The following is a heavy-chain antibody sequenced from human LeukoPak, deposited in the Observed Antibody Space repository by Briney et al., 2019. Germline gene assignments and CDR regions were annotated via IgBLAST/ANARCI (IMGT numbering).Heavy chain of an antibody. V-gene: IGHV3-23*01. CDR3: AKGCSGGSCYFVFDY. J-gene: IGHJ4*02. CDR2: ISGSGGST. Sequence: PGGSLRLSCAASGFTFSSYAMSWVRQAPGKGLEWVSAISGSGGSTYYADSVKGRFTISRDNSKNTPYLQMNSLRAEDTAVYYCAKGCSGGSCYFVFDYWGQGTLVTVSS. D-gene: IGHD2-15*01. CDR1: GFTFSSYA.